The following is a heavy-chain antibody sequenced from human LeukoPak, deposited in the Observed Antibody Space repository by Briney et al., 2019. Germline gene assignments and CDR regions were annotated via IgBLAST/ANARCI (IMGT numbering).Heavy chain of an antibody. Sequence: SQTLSLTCAISGDSVSSNSATWNWIRQSPSRGLEWLGRTYYRSKWYNDYALSVKGRITINPDTSKNHFSLQLNSVSPEDTAVYYCAREASGPNRGAYSDYWGQGTLVTVSS. CDR3: AREASGPNRGAYSDY. D-gene: IGHD3-3*01. V-gene: IGHV6-1*01. CDR1: GDSVSSNSAT. CDR2: TYYRSKWYN. J-gene: IGHJ4*02.